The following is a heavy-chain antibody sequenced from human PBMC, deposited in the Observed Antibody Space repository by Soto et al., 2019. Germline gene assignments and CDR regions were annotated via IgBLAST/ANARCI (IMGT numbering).Heavy chain of an antibody. Sequence: SETLSLTCTLSGASITSTTYFWAWIRTPPGKELEWDGSIYDSGKTHYNPSLKSRVTISVDRSKNQFSLQMSSVTAADTVVYYCAKNLPRTGRFDYWGQGSLVTVSS. J-gene: IGHJ4*02. CDR2: IYDSGKT. V-gene: IGHV4-39*01. CDR1: GASITSTTYF. CDR3: AKNLPRTGRFDY.